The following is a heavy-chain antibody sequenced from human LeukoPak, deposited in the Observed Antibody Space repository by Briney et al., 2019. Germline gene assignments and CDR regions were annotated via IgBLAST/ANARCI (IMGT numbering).Heavy chain of an antibody. CDR1: GFTFNNYA. CDR3: ARSAGGYSDY. Sequence: GGSLRPSCAASGFTFNNYAMHWVRQAPGKGLEYVSAITNNGDGTYYANSVKGRFTISRDNSKNTLFLQMGSLRAEDMAVYYCARSAGGYSDYWGQATLVTVSS. J-gene: IGHJ4*02. CDR2: ITNNGDGT. D-gene: IGHD3-10*01. V-gene: IGHV3-64*01.